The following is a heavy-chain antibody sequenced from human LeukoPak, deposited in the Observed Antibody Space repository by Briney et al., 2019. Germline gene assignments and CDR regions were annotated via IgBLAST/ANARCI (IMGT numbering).Heavy chain of an antibody. D-gene: IGHD3-22*01. J-gene: IGHJ4*02. V-gene: IGHV3-48*04. CDR3: ARGMSSDYYTGFDY. CDR1: GFTFSSYS. Sequence: GGSLRLSCAASGFTFSSYSMNWVRQAPGKGLEWVSYISSSSSTIYYADPVKGRFTISRDNDKNSLYLQMNSLRAEDTAVYYCARGMSSDYYTGFDYWGQGTLVTVSS. CDR2: ISSSSSTI.